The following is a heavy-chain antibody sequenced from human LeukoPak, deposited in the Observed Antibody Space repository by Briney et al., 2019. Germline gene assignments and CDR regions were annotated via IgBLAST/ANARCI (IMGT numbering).Heavy chain of an antibody. CDR1: GFPFSNYC. CDR2: IWYDENNK. CDR3: ARGGGATYY. D-gene: IGHD3-16*01. J-gene: IGHJ4*02. Sequence: PGRSLRLSCAASGFPFSNYCMHWVRQAPGKGPEWVAVIWYDENNKYYADSVKGRFTISRDNSKNTLYLQMNSLGAEDTAVYYCARGGGATYYWGQGTLVTVSS. V-gene: IGHV3-33*01.